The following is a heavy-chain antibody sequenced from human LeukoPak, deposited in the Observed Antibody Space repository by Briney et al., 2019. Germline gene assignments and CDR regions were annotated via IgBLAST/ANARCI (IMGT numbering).Heavy chain of an antibody. CDR1: GFTFSSHW. D-gene: IGHD6-19*01. CDR3: ARDGSGWDQNGMDV. J-gene: IGHJ6*02. V-gene: IGHV3-74*01. CDR2: INSDGSIT. Sequence: GSLRLTCAASGFTFSSHWMHWVRQAPGKGLVWVSRINSDGSITSYADSVKGRSTISRDSAKNTLYLQMNSLRAEDTAVYYCARDGSGWDQNGMDVWGQGTTVTVSS.